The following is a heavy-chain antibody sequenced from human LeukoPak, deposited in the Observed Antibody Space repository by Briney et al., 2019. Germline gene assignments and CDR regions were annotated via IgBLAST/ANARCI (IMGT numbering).Heavy chain of an antibody. Sequence: SETLSLTCTVSGGSISSGDYYWSWIRQPPGKGLEWIGYIYYSGSTYYNPSLKSRVTISVDTSKNQFSLKLSSVTAADTAVYYCAREFIWSDHHDAFDIWGQGTMVTVSS. D-gene: IGHD2-8*02. V-gene: IGHV4-30-4*01. CDR2: IYYSGST. J-gene: IGHJ3*02. CDR3: AREFIWSDHHDAFDI. CDR1: GGSISSGDYY.